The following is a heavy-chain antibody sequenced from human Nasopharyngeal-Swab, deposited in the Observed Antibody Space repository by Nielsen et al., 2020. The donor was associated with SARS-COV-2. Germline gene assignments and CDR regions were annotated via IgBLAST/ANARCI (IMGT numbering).Heavy chain of an antibody. J-gene: IGHJ6*02. Sequence: GESLKISCAASGFTFRSYAISWVCQAPGKGLEWVSVISASDYTTYYADSVKGRFTISRDNSKNTVNLQMNSLRAEDTAIYYCAKDRDSGDDSDDYYHYYGMDVWGQGTTVTVFS. CDR1: GFTFRSYA. V-gene: IGHV3-23*01. CDR2: ISASDYTT. CDR3: AKDRDSGDDSDDYYHYYGMDV. D-gene: IGHD5-12*01.